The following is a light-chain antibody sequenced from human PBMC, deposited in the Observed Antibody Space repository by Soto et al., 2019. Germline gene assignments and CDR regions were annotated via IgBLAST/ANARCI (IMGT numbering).Light chain of an antibody. V-gene: IGKV3-15*01. CDR3: QQYNNWPPVT. J-gene: IGKJ5*01. Sequence: EIVMTQSPATLSVSPVERATLSCSAGQNIHTNLAWYQQKPGQAPRLLIYGASTRATGIPARFSGSGSGTEFTLTIRSLQSEDFAVYYCQQYNNWPPVTFGQGTRLEIK. CDR1: QNIHTN. CDR2: GAS.